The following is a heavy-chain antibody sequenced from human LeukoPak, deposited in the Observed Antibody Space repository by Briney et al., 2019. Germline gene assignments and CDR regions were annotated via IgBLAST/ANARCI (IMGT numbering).Heavy chain of an antibody. CDR3: AKGTSNLGDY. CDR2: ISGSGGST. CDR1: GLTFSSYG. V-gene: IGHV3-23*01. Sequence: GGSLRLSCAASGLTFSSYGMSWVRRAPGEGLEWVSDISGSGGSTHYADSVKGRFTISRDNSKNTLYLQMNSLRAEDTAVYYCAKGTSNLGDYWGQGTLVTVSS. J-gene: IGHJ4*02. D-gene: IGHD3/OR15-3a*01.